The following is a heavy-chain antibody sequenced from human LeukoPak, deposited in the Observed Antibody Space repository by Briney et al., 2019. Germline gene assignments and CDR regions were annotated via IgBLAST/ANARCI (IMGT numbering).Heavy chain of an antibody. CDR3: ARHTHGDRRYWYFDL. D-gene: IGHD7-27*01. CDR1: GGSISSYY. J-gene: IGHJ2*01. V-gene: IGHV4-59*08. Sequence: SETLSLTCTVSGGSISSYYWSWIRQPPGKGLEWIGYIYYSGSTNYNPSLKSRVTISVDTSKNQLSLKLSSVTAADTAVYYCARHTHGDRRYWYFDLWGRGPLVTVSS. CDR2: IYYSGST.